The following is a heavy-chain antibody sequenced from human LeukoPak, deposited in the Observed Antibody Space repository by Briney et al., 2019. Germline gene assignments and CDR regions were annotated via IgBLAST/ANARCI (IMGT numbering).Heavy chain of an antibody. CDR2: MYFGERT. CDR1: GASMTSYY. D-gene: IGHD7-27*01. V-gene: IGHV4-59*01. CDR3: ARIPGDRPDD. J-gene: IGHJ4*02. Sequence: SETLSLTCAVSGASMTSYYWTWIRQPPGKGLEWVGYMYFGERTNYNPSLKSRATISIDTSKKQFSPNLKSVTAADTAVYYCARIPGDRPDDWGQGTLVTVS.